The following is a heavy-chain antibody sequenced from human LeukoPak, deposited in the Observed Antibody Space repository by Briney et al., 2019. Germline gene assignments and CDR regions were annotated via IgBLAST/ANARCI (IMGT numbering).Heavy chain of an antibody. CDR2: IYHSGST. J-gene: IGHJ4*02. CDR1: GGSISSGYY. Sequence: SETLSLTCTVSGGSISSGYYWGWIRQPPGKGLEWIGSIYHSGSTYYNPSLKSRVTISVDTSKNQFSLKLSSVTAADTAVYYCARQGIAADTRIDYWGQGTLVTVSS. CDR3: ARQGIAADTRIDY. D-gene: IGHD6-13*01. V-gene: IGHV4-38-2*02.